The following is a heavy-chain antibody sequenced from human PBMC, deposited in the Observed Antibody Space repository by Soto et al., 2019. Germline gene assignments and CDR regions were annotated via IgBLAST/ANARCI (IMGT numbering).Heavy chain of an antibody. D-gene: IGHD3-9*01. CDR3: SGQPRILIGYSCHFDY. CDR1: GGSISSSSYY. V-gene: IGHV4-39*01. J-gene: IGHJ4*02. Sequence: PSETLSLTCTVSGGSISSSSYYWGWIRQPPGKGLEWIGSIYYSGSTYYNPSLKSRVTISVDTSKNQFSLQLSSVTAADTAVYFLSGQPRILIGYSCHFDYWGQGTLVTVSS. CDR2: IYYSGST.